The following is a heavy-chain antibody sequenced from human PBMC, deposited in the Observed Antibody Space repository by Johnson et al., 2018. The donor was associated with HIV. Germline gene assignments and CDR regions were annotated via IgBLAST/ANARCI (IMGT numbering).Heavy chain of an antibody. CDR3: ARDLPGPPSLYAFDI. J-gene: IGHJ3*02. V-gene: IGHV3-66*01. CDR1: GFTVSSNY. CDR2: IYSGGST. Sequence: VQLVESGGGLVQPGGSLRLSCAASGFTVSSNYMRWVRQAPGKGLEWVAVIYSGGSTYYADSVKGRVTISRDNSKKTMYLQMNSLRAEDTAVYYCARDLPGPPSLYAFDIWGQGTMVTVSS.